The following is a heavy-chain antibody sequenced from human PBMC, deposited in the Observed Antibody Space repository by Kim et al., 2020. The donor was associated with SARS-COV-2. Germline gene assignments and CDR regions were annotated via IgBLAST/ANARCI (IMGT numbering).Heavy chain of an antibody. CDR2: IWYDGSNK. J-gene: IGHJ6*02. V-gene: IGHV3-33*01. CDR3: ARAHRGYSYGYVVVVAAGYYGMDV. CDR1: GFTFSSYG. Sequence: GGSLRLSCAASGFTFSSYGMHWVRQAPGKGLEWVAVIWYDGSNKYYADSVKGRFTISRDNSKNTLYLQMNSLRAEDTAVYYCARAHRGYSYGYVVVVAAGYYGMDVWGQGTTVTVSS. D-gene: IGHD5-18*01.